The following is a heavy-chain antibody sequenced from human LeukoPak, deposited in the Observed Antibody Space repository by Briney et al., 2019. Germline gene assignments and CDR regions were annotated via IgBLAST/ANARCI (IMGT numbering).Heavy chain of an antibody. Sequence: SETLSLTCTVSGGSISSYYWSWIRQPPGKGLEWIGYIYYSGSTNYNPSLKSRVTISVDTSKNQFSLKLSSVTAADTAVYYCARAPSAVVTMYDYWGRGTLVTVSS. V-gene: IGHV4-59*01. CDR1: GGSISSYY. CDR3: ARAPSAVVTMYDY. J-gene: IGHJ4*02. D-gene: IGHD2-21*02. CDR2: IYYSGST.